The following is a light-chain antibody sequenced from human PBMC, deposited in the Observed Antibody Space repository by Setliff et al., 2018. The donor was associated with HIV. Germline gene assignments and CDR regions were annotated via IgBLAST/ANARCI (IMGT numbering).Light chain of an antibody. V-gene: IGLV3-1*01. CDR2: QDT. J-gene: IGLJ1*01. Sequence: SYELTQPPPVSVSPGQTASITCSGDALGDKFTSWYQQHPGQSPILLIYQDTRRPSGIPERFSGSNSGNTATLTISGTQAMDEADYYCQAWDSSSYVFGTGTKVTVL. CDR1: ALGDKF. CDR3: QAWDSSSYV.